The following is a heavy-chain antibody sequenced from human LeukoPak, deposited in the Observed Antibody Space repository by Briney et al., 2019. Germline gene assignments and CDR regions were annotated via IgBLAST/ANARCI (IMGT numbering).Heavy chain of an antibody. Sequence: SETLSLTCAVYGGSFSGYYWSWIRQPPGKGLEWIGEINHSGSTNYNPSLTSRVTISVDTSKNQFSLKLSSVTAADTAVYYCAREAYYDFWSGSTPNWFDPWGQGTLVTVSS. D-gene: IGHD3-3*01. V-gene: IGHV4-34*01. CDR2: INHSGST. J-gene: IGHJ5*02. CDR3: AREAYYDFWSGSTPNWFDP. CDR1: GGSFSGYY.